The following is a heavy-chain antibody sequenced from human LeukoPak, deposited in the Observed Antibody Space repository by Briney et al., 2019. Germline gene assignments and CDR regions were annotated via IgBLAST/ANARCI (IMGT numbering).Heavy chain of an antibody. J-gene: IGHJ5*02. V-gene: IGHV3-30*02. CDR3: AKDGSGSIDL. CDR2: IQHDESNE. Sequence: GGSLRLSCAASGFTFSYYGMHWVRRAPGKGLEWVAFIQHDESNEDYEDSVKGRFTISRDNPKNTLYLQLNSLRDEDTAVYYCAKDGSGSIDLWGRGTLVTVSS. D-gene: IGHD3-22*01. CDR1: GFTFSYYG.